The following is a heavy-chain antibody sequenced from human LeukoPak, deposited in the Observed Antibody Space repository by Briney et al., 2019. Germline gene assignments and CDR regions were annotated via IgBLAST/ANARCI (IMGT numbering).Heavy chain of an antibody. CDR1: GYTLTELS. J-gene: IGHJ4*02. V-gene: IGHV1-24*01. Sequence: ASVKVSCKGSGYTLTELSMHWVRQAPGKGLEWMGGFDPEDGETIYAQKFQGRVTMTEDTSTDKAYMELSSLRSEDTAVYYCATGRNLDDYVWGSYRSYYFYYWGQGTLVTVSS. CDR2: FDPEDGET. D-gene: IGHD3-16*02. CDR3: ATGRNLDDYVWGSYRSYYFYY.